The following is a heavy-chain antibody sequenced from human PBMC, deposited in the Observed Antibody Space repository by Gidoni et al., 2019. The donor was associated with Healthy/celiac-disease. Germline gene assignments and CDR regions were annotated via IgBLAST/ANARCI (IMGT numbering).Heavy chain of an antibody. D-gene: IGHD3-3*01. CDR3: ARDVGRFLEWLLDAFDI. Sequence: QVQLVQSGAEVKKPGSSVKVSCKASGGTFSSYPISWVRQAPGQGLEWMGRIIPILGIANYAQKFQGRVTITADKSTSTAYMELSSLRSEDTAVYYCARDVGRFLEWLLDAFDIWGQGTMVTVSS. V-gene: IGHV1-69*09. CDR1: GGTFSSYP. CDR2: IIPILGIA. J-gene: IGHJ3*02.